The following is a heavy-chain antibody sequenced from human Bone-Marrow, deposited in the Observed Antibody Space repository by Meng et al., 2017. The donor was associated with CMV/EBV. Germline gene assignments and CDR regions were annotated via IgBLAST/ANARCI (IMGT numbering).Heavy chain of an antibody. V-gene: IGHV3-7*01. CDR2: IKQDGSEK. CDR1: GFTFSSYW. CDR3: ARDGPVVPGPYYYYGMDV. D-gene: IGHD4-23*01. Sequence: GGSLRLSCAASGFTFSSYWMSWVRQAPGKGLEWVANIKQDGSEKYYVDSVKGRFTISRDNAKNSLYLQMNSLRAEDTAVYYCARDGPVVPGPYYYYGMDVWGQGTTVTVSS. J-gene: IGHJ6*02.